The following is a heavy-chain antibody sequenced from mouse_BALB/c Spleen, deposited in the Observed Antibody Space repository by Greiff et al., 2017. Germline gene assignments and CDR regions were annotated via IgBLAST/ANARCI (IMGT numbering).Heavy chain of an antibody. CDR3: ARLYDYDATGVFAY. V-gene: IGHV14-3*02. J-gene: IGHJ3*01. CDR1: GFNIKDTY. CDR2: IDPANGNT. Sequence: VQLQQSGAELVRPGALVKLSCKASGFNIKDTYMHWVKQRPEQGLEWIGRIDPANGNTKYDPKFQGKATITADTSSNTAHLQLSSLTSEDTAVYYCARLYDYDATGVFAYWGQGTLVTVSA. D-gene: IGHD2-4*01.